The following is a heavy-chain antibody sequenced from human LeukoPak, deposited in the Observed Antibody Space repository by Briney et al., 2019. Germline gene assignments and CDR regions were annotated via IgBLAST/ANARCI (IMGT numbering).Heavy chain of an antibody. J-gene: IGHJ2*01. Sequence: GGSLRLSCAASGFTFGDYWMHWVRQAPGKGLVWVSRTNTDESRTSYTDSVKGRFTISRDNSKNTLYLQMNSLRAEDTAVYYCARDGPSDSDWYFDLWGRGTLVTVSS. CDR2: TNTDESRT. CDR1: GFTFGDYW. D-gene: IGHD2-21*02. CDR3: ARDGPSDSDWYFDL. V-gene: IGHV3-74*01.